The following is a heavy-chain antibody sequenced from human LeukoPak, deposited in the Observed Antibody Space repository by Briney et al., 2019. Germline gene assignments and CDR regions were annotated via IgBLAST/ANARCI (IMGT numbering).Heavy chain of an antibody. CDR2: ISSSGSTI. D-gene: IGHD3-10*01. Sequence: GGSLRLSCAASGFTFSSYEMNWVRQAPGKGLEWVSYISSSGSTIYYADSVKGRFTISRDNAKNSLYLQMNSLRAEDTAVYYCARDTGRSGSPYNWFDPWGQGTLVNVSS. V-gene: IGHV3-48*03. J-gene: IGHJ5*02. CDR1: GFTFSSYE. CDR3: ARDTGRSGSPYNWFDP.